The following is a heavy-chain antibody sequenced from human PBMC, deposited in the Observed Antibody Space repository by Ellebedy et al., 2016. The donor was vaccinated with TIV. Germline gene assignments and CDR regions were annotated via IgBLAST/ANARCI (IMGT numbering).Heavy chain of an antibody. CDR3: ARARGDTVTSTYDY. V-gene: IGHV4-4*02. CDR1: GGSISSSNW. D-gene: IGHD4-17*01. Sequence: SETLSLXXAVSGGSISSSNWWSWVRQPPGKGLEWIGEIYHSGSTNYNPSLKSRVTISVDKSKNQFSLKLSSVTAADTAVYYCARARGDTVTSTYDYWGQGTLVTVSS. CDR2: IYHSGST. J-gene: IGHJ4*02.